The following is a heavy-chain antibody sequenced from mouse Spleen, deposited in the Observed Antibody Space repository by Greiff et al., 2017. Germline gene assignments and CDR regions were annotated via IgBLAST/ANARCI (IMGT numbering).Heavy chain of an antibody. CDR2: ISDGGSYT. Sequence: EVKLVESGGGLVKPGGSLKLSCAASGFTFSDYYMYWVRQTPEKRLEWVATISDGGSYTYYPDSVKGRFTISRDNAKNNLYLQMSSLKSEDTAMYYCARAAYYRYDDYAMDYWGQGTSVTVSS. D-gene: IGHD2-14*01. CDR3: ARAAYYRYDDYAMDY. V-gene: IGHV5-4*02. J-gene: IGHJ4*01. CDR1: GFTFSDYY.